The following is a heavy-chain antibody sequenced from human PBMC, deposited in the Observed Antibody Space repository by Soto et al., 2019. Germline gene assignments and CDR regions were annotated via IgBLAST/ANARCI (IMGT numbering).Heavy chain of an antibody. CDR3: ARGSEDYNGWYSDL. Sequence: QVQLQESGPGLVKPSETPSLTCNVSGGSLRGYYWNWIRQPPGKGLEWIGYLYYSGSTNYNPSLESRVTISADTSKNQLSLELTSVTAADTAVYYCARGSEDYNGWYSDLWGRGTPVTVSS. V-gene: IGHV4-59*03. CDR2: LYYSGST. CDR1: GGSLRGYY. D-gene: IGHD4-4*01. J-gene: IGHJ2*01.